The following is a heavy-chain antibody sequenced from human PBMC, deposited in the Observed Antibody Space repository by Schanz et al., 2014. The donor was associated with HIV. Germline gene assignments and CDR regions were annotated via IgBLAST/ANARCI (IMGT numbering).Heavy chain of an antibody. V-gene: IGHV3-21*02. CDR1: GFTFTSYT. J-gene: IGHJ6*02. Sequence: EVQILESGGCLVQPGGSLRLSCAASGFTFTSYTMTWVRQSPGRGLEWVSSIDSSSSYKYYADSVKGRFTISRDNAKNSLYLQMNTLRAEDTAVYYCAREDGWFGDIYYFGLDVWGRGTTVTVSS. D-gene: IGHD3-10*01. CDR2: IDSSSSYK. CDR3: AREDGWFGDIYYFGLDV.